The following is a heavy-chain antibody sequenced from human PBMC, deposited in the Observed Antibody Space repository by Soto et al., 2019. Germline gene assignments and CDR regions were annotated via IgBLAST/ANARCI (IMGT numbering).Heavy chain of an antibody. CDR1: GGTFSSYA. CDR3: AREGEYYYDSSGSTVAAP. V-gene: IGHV1-69*12. CDR2: IIPIFGTA. D-gene: IGHD3-22*01. J-gene: IGHJ5*02. Sequence: QVQLVQSGAEVQKPGSSVQVSCKASGGTFSSYAISWVRQAPGQGLEWMGWIIPIFGTANYAQKFQGRVTITADESTSTSYMELSSLRSEDTAVYYCAREGEYYYDSSGSTVAAPWGQGTLVTVSS.